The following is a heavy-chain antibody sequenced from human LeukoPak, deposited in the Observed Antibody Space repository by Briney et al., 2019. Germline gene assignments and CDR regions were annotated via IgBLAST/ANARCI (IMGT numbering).Heavy chain of an antibody. CDR1: GFTFSSYA. Sequence: GGSLRLSCAASGFTFSSYATSWVRQAPGKGLEWVSAISGSGGSTYYADSVKGRFTISRDNSKNTLYLQMNSLRAEDTAVYYCAKPRVVLYYDFWSGYGYWGQGTLVTVSS. CDR3: AKPRVVLYYDFWSGYGY. CDR2: ISGSGGST. D-gene: IGHD3-3*01. J-gene: IGHJ4*02. V-gene: IGHV3-23*01.